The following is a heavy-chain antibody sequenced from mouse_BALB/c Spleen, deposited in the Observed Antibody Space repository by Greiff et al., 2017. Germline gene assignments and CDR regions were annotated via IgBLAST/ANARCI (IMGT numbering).Heavy chain of an antibody. Sequence: EVKLMESGGGLVQPGGSRKLSCAASGFTFSSFGMHWVRQAPEKGLEWVAYISSGSSTIYYADTVKGRFTISRDNPKNTLFLQMTSLRSEDTAMYYCARWGGNYPFAYWGQGTLVTVSA. V-gene: IGHV5-17*02. D-gene: IGHD2-1*01. J-gene: IGHJ3*01. CDR1: GFTFSSFG. CDR2: ISSGSSTI. CDR3: ARWGGNYPFAY.